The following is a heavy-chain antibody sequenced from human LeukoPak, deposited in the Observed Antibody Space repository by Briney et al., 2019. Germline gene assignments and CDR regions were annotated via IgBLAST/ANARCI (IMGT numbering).Heavy chain of an antibody. Sequence: SSETLSLTCTVSGGSISSYYWSWIRQPPGKGLEWIGYIYYTGNTNYNPSLKSRVTISLDTSKNQFSLKLTSVTAADTAVYYCARGYSSSWNYFDYWGQGTLVTVSS. D-gene: IGHD6-13*01. J-gene: IGHJ4*02. CDR1: GGSISSYY. CDR2: IYYTGNT. CDR3: ARGYSSSWNYFDY. V-gene: IGHV4-59*01.